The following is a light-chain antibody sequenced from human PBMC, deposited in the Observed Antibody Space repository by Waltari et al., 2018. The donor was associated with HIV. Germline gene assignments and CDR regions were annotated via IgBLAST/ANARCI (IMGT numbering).Light chain of an antibody. V-gene: IGLV2-11*01. CDR3: CSYAGTYTFVV. Sequence: QSALTQPRSLSGSPGQSVTIPCPGTSRDVGRYNYVSWYQHPPGKAPTLILYDVSERPAGFPDRFSGSKSGNTASLTIAGLQAEDEADYYCCSYAGTYTFVVFGGGTKLTVL. CDR2: DVS. J-gene: IGLJ2*01. CDR1: SRDVGRYNY.